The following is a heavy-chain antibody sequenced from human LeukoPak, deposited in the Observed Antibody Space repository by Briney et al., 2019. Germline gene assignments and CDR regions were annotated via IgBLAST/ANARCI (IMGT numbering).Heavy chain of an antibody. Sequence: SETLSLTCSVSGGSISNYYWSWIRQPPGKGLEWIGYIYSGGSTYYNPSLRSRVTISVDSSKNQFSLKLNSVTAADTAVYYCASSSIAARLSYSYFYRDVWGTGITVTVSS. J-gene: IGHJ6*03. D-gene: IGHD6-6*01. CDR1: GGSISNYY. CDR3: ASSSIAARLSYSYFYRDV. CDR2: IYSGGST. V-gene: IGHV4-4*09.